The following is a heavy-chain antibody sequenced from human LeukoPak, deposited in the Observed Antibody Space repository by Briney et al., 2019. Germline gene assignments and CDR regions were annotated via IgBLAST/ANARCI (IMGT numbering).Heavy chain of an antibody. V-gene: IGHV1-2*02. CDR3: ASGYYYDSSGYPYYMDV. J-gene: IGHJ6*03. CDR1: GYTFTGYY. CDR2: INPNSGGT. Sequence: ASVKVSCKASGYTFTGYYMHWVRQAPGQGLEWMGWINPNSGGTNYAQKFQGRVTMTRDTSISTAYMELSRLRSDDTAVYYCASGYYYDSSGYPYYMDVWGKGTTATVSS. D-gene: IGHD3-22*01.